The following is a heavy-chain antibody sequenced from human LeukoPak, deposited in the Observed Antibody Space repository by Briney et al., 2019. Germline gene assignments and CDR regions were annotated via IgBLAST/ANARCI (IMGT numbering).Heavy chain of an antibody. CDR1: GGTFSSYA. J-gene: IGHJ4*02. CDR2: IIPIFGTA. CDR3: ARADGSGSYSFDY. D-gene: IGHD3-10*01. V-gene: IGHV1-69*06. Sequence: ASVKVSCKASGGTFSSYAITWVRQAPGQGLEWMGGIIPIFGTANYAQKFQGRVTITADKSTSTAYMELSSLRSEDTAVYYCARADGSGSYSFDYWGQGTLVTVSS.